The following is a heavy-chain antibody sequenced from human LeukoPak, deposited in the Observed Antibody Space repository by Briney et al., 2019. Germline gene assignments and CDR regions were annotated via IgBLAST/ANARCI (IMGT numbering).Heavy chain of an antibody. CDR1: GGTFSSYA. CDR3: ATQNTLWFGESAPFDY. V-gene: IGHV1-69*05. CDR2: NIPIFGTA. J-gene: IGHJ4*02. Sequence: SVKVSCKASGGTFSSYAISWVRQAPGQGLEWMGGNIPIFGTANYAQKFQGRVTITTDESTSTAYMELSSLRSEDTAVYYCATQNTLWFGESAPFDYWGQGTLVTVSS. D-gene: IGHD3-10*01.